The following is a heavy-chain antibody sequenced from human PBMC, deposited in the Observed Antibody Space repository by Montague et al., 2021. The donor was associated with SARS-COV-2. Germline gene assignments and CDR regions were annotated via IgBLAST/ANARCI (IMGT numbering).Heavy chain of an antibody. CDR2: ISYDGSNK. J-gene: IGHJ5*02. Sequence: SLRLSCAASGFTFSSYAMHWVRQAPGKGLEWVAVISYDGSNKYYADSVKGRFTISRDNSKNTLYLQMNSLRAEDTAVYYRARDGREGLLWFGELLFGWFDPWGQGTLVTVSS. CDR1: GFTFSSYA. D-gene: IGHD3-10*01. CDR3: ARDGREGLLWFGELLFGWFDP. V-gene: IGHV3-30*04.